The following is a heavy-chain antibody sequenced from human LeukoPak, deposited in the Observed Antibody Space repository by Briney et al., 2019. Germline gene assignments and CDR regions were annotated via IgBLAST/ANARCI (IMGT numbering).Heavy chain of an antibody. CDR3: ARASYGDYTFDY. Sequence: SETLSLTCTVSGGSISSYYWSWIRQPPGKGLEWIGYIYYSGSTNYNPSLKSRVTISVDTSKNQFSLKLSSVTAADTAVYYCARASYGDYTFDYWGQGTLVTVSS. J-gene: IGHJ4*02. CDR1: GGSISSYY. V-gene: IGHV4-59*01. D-gene: IGHD4-17*01. CDR2: IYYSGST.